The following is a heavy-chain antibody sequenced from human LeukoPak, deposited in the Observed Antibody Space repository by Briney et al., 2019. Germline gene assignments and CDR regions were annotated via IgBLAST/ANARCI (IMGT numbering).Heavy chain of an antibody. V-gene: IGHV1-2*02. Sequence: ASVKVSCKASGYTFTGYYMHWVRQAPGQGLEWMGWINPNSGGTNYAQKFQGRVAMTRDTSISTVYMELSSLRFDDTAIYFCGRDRGITTPIPGYWGQGTLITVSS. J-gene: IGHJ4*02. D-gene: IGHD3-3*01. CDR1: GYTFTGYY. CDR2: INPNSGGT. CDR3: GRDRGITTPIPGY.